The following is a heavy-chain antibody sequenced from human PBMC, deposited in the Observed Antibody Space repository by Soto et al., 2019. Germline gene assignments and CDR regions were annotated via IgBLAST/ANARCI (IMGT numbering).Heavy chain of an antibody. J-gene: IGHJ4*02. CDR3: ARDTPDTAMATS. CDR1: GYTFTSYY. D-gene: IGHD5-18*01. V-gene: IGHV1-46*01. CDR2: INPSGGST. Sequence: ASVKVSCKAFGYTFTSYYMHWVRQAPGQGLEWMGIINPSGGSTSYAQKFQGRVTMTRDTSTSTVYMELSSLRSEDTAVYYCARDTPDTAMATSWGQGTLVTVSS.